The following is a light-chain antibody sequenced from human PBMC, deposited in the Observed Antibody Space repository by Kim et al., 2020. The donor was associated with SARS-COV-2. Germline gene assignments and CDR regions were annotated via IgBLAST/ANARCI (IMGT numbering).Light chain of an antibody. CDR1: QEIRND. Sequence: ASVGDRVSITCRASQEIRNDLGWYQQSPGRAPKRLIYGASSLQSGVPSRFSGSGSGTEFTLTISSLQPEDFATYFCLQHNRYPITFGQGTRLEIK. J-gene: IGKJ5*01. CDR2: GAS. V-gene: IGKV1-17*01. CDR3: LQHNRYPIT.